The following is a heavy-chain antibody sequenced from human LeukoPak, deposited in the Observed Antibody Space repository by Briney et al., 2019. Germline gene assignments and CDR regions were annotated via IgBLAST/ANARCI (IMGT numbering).Heavy chain of an antibody. J-gene: IGHJ4*02. CDR2: IYYSGST. D-gene: IGHD3-10*01. V-gene: IGHV4-30-4*01. CDR3: ARVALPYGSGSYYFDY. Sequence: SQTLSLTCTVSGGSISSGDYYWSWIRQPPGTGLEWIGYIYYSGSTYYNPSLKSRVTISVDTSKNQFSLELSSVTAADTAVYYCARVALPYGSGSYYFDYWGQGTLVTVSS. CDR1: GGSISSGDYY.